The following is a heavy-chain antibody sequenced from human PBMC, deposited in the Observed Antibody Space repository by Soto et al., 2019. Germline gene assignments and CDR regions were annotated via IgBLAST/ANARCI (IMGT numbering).Heavy chain of an antibody. D-gene: IGHD1-26*01. V-gene: IGHV3-30*18. CDR2: ISYDGSNK. CDR1: GFTFSSYG. CDR3: AKDQAWELLSSPSSSLDY. Sequence: GGSLRLSCAASGFTFSSYGMHWVRQAPGKGLEWVAVISYDGSNKYYADSVKGRFTISRDNSKNTLYLQMNSLRAEDTAVYYCAKDQAWELLSSPSSSLDYWGQGTLVTVSS. J-gene: IGHJ4*02.